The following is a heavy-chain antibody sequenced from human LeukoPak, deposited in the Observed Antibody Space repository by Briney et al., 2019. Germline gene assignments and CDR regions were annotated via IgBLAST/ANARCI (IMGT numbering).Heavy chain of an antibody. D-gene: IGHD2-15*01. J-gene: IGHJ4*02. CDR3: AGNDIVVVVAATPFRFDY. V-gene: IGHV3-30*02. CDR2: IRYDGSNK. Sequence: GGCLRLSCAASGFTFSSYGMHWVRQAPGKGLEWVAFIRYDGSNKYYADSVKGRFTISRDNSKNTLYLQMNSLRAEDTAVYYCAGNDIVVVVAATPFRFDYWVQGTLVTVSS. CDR1: GFTFSSYG.